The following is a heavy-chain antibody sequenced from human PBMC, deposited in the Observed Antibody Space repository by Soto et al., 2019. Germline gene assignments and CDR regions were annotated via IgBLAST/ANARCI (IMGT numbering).Heavy chain of an antibody. Sequence: PXESLRLTCAASGFNFSNPGMTWVRQAAGKGLQWVGRIKSKTDGWTADYAAPVKGRFTISRDDSKNTVYLQMNSLKTEDTAVYYCTTGIYYDILTGYHDVAYWGQGTLVTVS. V-gene: IGHV3-15*01. CDR2: IKSKTDGWTA. D-gene: IGHD3-9*01. J-gene: IGHJ4*02. CDR1: GFNFSNPG. CDR3: TTGIYYDILTGYHDVAY.